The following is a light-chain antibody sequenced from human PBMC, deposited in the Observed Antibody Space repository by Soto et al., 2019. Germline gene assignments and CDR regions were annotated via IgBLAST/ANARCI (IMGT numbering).Light chain of an antibody. CDR3: QSYDSSLRGSYV. CDR1: SSNIGAGYD. CDR2: GNN. V-gene: IGLV1-40*01. J-gene: IGLJ1*01. Sequence: QSVLTQPPSVSGAPGQRVTISCTGSSSNIGAGYDVHWYQRLPGTAPKVLIYGNNNRPSGVPDRFSGSKSGTAASLAITGLQAEDEADYYCQSYDSSLRGSYVFGTGTKLTVL.